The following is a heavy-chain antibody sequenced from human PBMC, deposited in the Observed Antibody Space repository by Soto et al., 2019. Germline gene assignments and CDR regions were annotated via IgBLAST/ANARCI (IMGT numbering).Heavy chain of an antibody. V-gene: IGHV3-23*01. D-gene: IGHD6-13*01. CDR3: ASPSPYSSSWYPFDY. J-gene: IGHJ4*02. CDR2: ISGSGGST. Sequence: GGSLRLSCAASGFTFSSYAMSWVRQAPGKGLEWVSAISGSGGSTYYAYSVKGRFTISRDNSKNTLYLQMNSLRAEDTAVSFCASPSPYSSSWYPFDYWGQGTLVTVSS. CDR1: GFTFSSYA.